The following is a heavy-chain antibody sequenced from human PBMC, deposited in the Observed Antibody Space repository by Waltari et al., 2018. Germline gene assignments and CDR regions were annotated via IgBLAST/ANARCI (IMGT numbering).Heavy chain of an antibody. D-gene: IGHD6-19*01. CDR2: ISGSGGST. CDR1: GFTFSSYA. V-gene: IGHV3-23*01. CDR3: AKDIAVAGSAFDI. Sequence: EVQLLESGGGLVQPGGSLRLSCAAYGFTFSSYAMSWVRQAPGKGLEWVSAISGSGGSTYYADSVKGRFTISRDNSKNTLYLQMISLRAEDTAVYYCAKDIAVAGSAFDIWGQGTMVTVSS. J-gene: IGHJ3*02.